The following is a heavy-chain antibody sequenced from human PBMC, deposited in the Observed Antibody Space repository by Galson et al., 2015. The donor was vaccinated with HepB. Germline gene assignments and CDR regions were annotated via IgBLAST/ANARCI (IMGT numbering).Heavy chain of an antibody. D-gene: IGHD6-19*01. CDR3: AKDPRMYSSGWYWVDY. CDR1: GFTFSSYA. J-gene: IGHJ4*02. Sequence: SLRLSCAASGFTFSSYAMSWVRQAPGKGLEWVSAISGSGGSTYYADSVKGRFTISRDNSKNTLYLQMNSLRAEDTAVYYCAKDPRMYSSGWYWVDYWGQGTLVTVSS. V-gene: IGHV3-23*01. CDR2: ISGSGGST.